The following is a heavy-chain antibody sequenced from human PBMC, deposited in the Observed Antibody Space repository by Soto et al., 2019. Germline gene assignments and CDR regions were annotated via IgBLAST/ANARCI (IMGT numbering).Heavy chain of an antibody. CDR2: MEPSTGRT. V-gene: IGHV1-8*01. J-gene: IGHJ4*02. D-gene: IGHD3-10*01. CDR1: GYSFTSLD. CDR3: GRQRTMALHY. Sequence: QVQLVQSGAEVREPGASVKVSCKASGYSFTSLDINWVRQTAGQGLEWMGWMEPSTGRTGYAQKFQGRVTITADKSTSTAYMEVSSLRSEDTAVYYCGRQRTMALHYWGQGTLVTVSS.